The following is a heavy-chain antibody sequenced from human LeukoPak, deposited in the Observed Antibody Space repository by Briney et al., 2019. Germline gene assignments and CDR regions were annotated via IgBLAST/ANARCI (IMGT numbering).Heavy chain of an antibody. CDR1: GYTFTSYY. J-gene: IGHJ4*02. CDR2: INPSGGST. Sequence: ASVKVSCKASGYTFTSYYMHWVRQAPGQGLEWMGIINPSGGSTSYAQKFQGRVTITSDTSTSTVYMELSSLRSEDTAVYYCARDPPYSSVARRFDYWGQGTLVTVSS. V-gene: IGHV1-46*01. CDR3: ARDPPYSSVARRFDY. D-gene: IGHD6-19*01.